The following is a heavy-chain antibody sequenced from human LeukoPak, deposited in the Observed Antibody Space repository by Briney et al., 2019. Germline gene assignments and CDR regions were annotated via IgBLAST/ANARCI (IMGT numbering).Heavy chain of an antibody. V-gene: IGHV4-34*01. D-gene: IGHD3-22*01. CDR3: ASGFYDSSGPFDY. CDR1: GVSFSGYY. Sequence: SETLSLTCAVYGVSFSGYYWSWVRQPPGKGLEWIGEINHSGSTNYNPSIKSRVTISVDTSKNQFSLKLSSVTAADTAVYYCASGFYDSSGPFDYRGQGTLVTVSS. J-gene: IGHJ4*02. CDR2: INHSGST.